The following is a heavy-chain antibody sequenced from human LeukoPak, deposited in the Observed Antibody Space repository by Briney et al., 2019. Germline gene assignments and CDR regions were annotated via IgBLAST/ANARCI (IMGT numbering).Heavy chain of an antibody. D-gene: IGHD6-13*01. Sequence: GGSLRLSCAASGFTFSSYSMNWVRQAPGKGLEWVSSISSSSSYIYYADSVKGRSTISKDNAKNSLYLQMNSLRAEDTAVYYCARVSGIAAAGTRGYGMDVWDKGTTVTVSS. J-gene: IGHJ6*04. CDR1: GFTFSSYS. CDR2: ISSSSSYI. V-gene: IGHV3-21*01. CDR3: ARVSGIAAAGTRGYGMDV.